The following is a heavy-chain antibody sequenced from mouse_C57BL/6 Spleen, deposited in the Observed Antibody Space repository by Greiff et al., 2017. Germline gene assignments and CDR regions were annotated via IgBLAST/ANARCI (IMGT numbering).Heavy chain of an antibody. J-gene: IGHJ2*01. CDR2: IYPGDGAT. CDR3: ASSDSYYFDY. CDR1: GYAFSSSW. Sequence: VMLVESGPELVKPGASVKISCKASGYAFSSSWMNWVKQRPGQGLEWIGRIYPGDGATNYNGKFKGKATLTADKSSSTAYMQLSSLTSEDSAVYFCASSDSYYFDYGGQGTTLTVSA. V-gene: IGHV1-82*01.